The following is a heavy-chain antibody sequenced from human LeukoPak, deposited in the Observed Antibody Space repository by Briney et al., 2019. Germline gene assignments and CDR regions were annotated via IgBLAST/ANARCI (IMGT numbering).Heavy chain of an antibody. CDR1: GGSISSGSYY. CDR3: ARSGYYYDSSGYYYNYFDY. V-gene: IGHV4-61*02. CDR2: IYTSGST. J-gene: IGHJ4*02. D-gene: IGHD3-22*01. Sequence: SHTLSLTCTVSGGSISSGSYYWSWIRRPAGKGLEWIGRIYTSGSTNYNPSLKSRVTISVDTSKNQFSLKLSSVTAADTAVYYCARSGYYYDSSGYYYNYFDYGGQGTLVTVSS.